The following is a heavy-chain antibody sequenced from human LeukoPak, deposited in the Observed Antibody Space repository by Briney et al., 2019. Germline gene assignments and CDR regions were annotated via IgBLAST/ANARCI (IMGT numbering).Heavy chain of an antibody. D-gene: IGHD3-9*01. J-gene: IGHJ4*02. V-gene: IGHV3-66*01. CDR1: GFNVSTRY. Sequence: GGSLRLSCAASGFNVSTRYMSWVRQAPGKGLEWVSVIYSGGSTYYADSVKGRFTISRDNSKNTLYLQMNSLRVEDTAVYYCALGLVTDYWGQGTLVTVSS. CDR3: ALGLVTDY. CDR2: IYSGGST.